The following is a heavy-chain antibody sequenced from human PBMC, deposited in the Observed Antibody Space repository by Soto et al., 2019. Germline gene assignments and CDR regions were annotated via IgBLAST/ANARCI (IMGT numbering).Heavy chain of an antibody. CDR1: GFTLRTYS. D-gene: IGHD1-26*01. CDR2: ISSSGSPI. Sequence: EVQLVESGGGLVQPGGSLRVSCAASGFTLRTYSLNWVRQAPGKRLEWISYISSSGSPIYYADSVKGRFTVSRDNATNSLSLQMNTLRDEDTAVYYCAIVPSSGSYRSYSYFGMDVWGPGTTVTVSS. V-gene: IGHV3-48*02. CDR3: AIVPSSGSYRSYSYFGMDV. J-gene: IGHJ6*02.